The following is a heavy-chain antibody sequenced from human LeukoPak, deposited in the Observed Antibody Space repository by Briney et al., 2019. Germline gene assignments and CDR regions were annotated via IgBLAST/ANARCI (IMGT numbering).Heavy chain of an antibody. CDR3: ARDKIEGPTKLDY. D-gene: IGHD1-1*01. J-gene: IGHJ4*02. V-gene: IGHV3-7*01. Sequence: PGGALRLSCAASGFTFSRYWMSWVGQAPGKGREGVANIKQDESEKYYVDSLKGPFTISRDNAKNSLYLQMNSLRAEDTAVYYCARDKIEGPTKLDYWGQGILVTVSS. CDR2: IKQDESEK. CDR1: GFTFSRYW.